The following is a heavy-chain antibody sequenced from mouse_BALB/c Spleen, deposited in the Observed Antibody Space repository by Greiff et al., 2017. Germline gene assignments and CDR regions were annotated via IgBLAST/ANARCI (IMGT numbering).Heavy chain of an antibody. CDR2: ISSGSSTI. J-gene: IGHJ4*01. D-gene: IGHD2-1*01. CDR1: GFTFSSFG. V-gene: IGHV5-17*02. Sequence: EVQLVDSGGGLVQPGGSRKLSCAASGFTFSSFGMHWVRQAPEKGLEWVAYISSGSSTIYYADTVKGRFTISRDNPKNTLFLQMTSLRSEDTAMYYCARGIYYGKEGDAMDYWGQGTSVTVSS. CDR3: ARGIYYGKEGDAMDY.